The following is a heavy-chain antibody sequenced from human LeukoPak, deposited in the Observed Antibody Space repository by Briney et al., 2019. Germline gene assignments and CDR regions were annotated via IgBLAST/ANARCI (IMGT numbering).Heavy chain of an antibody. CDR3: ARARGAAAIPLGYYCGMDV. CDR1: GGSISSYY. J-gene: IGHJ6*04. Sequence: PLETLSPTCTVSGGSISSYYWSWIRQPPGKGLEWIGYIYYSGSTNYNPSLKSRVTISVDTSKNQFSLKLSSVTAADTAVYYCARARGAAAIPLGYYCGMDVWGKGTTVTVSS. V-gene: IGHV4-59*01. CDR2: IYYSGST. D-gene: IGHD6-13*01.